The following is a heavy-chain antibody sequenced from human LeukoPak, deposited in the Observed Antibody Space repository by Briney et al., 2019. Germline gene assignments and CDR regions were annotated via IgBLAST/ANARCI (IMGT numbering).Heavy chain of an antibody. J-gene: IGHJ4*02. Sequence: SETLSLTCTVSGGSISSSSYYWGWLRQPPGKGLEWVGSIYYSGSTYYNPSLKSRVTISVDTSKNQFSLKLSSVTAADTAVYYCARHPGSRGSGSYLFDYWGQGTLVTVSS. CDR3: ARHPGSRGSGSYLFDY. D-gene: IGHD3-10*01. CDR1: GGSISSSSYY. V-gene: IGHV4-39*01. CDR2: IYYSGST.